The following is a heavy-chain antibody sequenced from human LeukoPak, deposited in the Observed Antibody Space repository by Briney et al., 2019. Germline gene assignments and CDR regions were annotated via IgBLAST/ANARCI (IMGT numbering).Heavy chain of an antibody. V-gene: IGHV3-21*01. D-gene: IGHD3-3*01. Sequence: GGSLRLSCAASGFTFSSYSMTWVRQAPGKGLEWVSSISSSSSYIYYADSVKGRFTISRDNAKNSLYLQMNSLRAEDTAVYYCARGTYYDFWSGYSAVSYFDYWGQGTLVTVSS. CDR1: GFTFSSYS. J-gene: IGHJ4*02. CDR3: ARGTYYDFWSGYSAVSYFDY. CDR2: ISSSSSYI.